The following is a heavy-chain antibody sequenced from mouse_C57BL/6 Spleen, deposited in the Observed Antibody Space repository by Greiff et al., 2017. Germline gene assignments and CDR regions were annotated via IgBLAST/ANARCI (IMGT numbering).Heavy chain of an antibody. Sequence: LQESGAELARPGASVKLSCKASGYTFTSYGISWVKQRTGQGLEWIGEIYPRSGNTYYNEKFKGKATLTADKSSSTAYMELRSLTSEDSAVYFCAHYYGSSRDFDYWGQGTTLTVSS. V-gene: IGHV1-81*01. CDR2: IYPRSGNT. CDR1: GYTFTSYG. CDR3: AHYYGSSRDFDY. J-gene: IGHJ2*01. D-gene: IGHD1-1*01.